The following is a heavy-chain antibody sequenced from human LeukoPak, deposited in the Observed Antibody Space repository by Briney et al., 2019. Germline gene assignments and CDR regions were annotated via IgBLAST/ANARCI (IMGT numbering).Heavy chain of an antibody. CDR1: GYTFTSYA. CDR3: VRGGHDSGGYYRYYFDY. CDR2: INTNTGNP. Sequence: ASVKVSCQASGYTFTSYAMNWVRQAPGQGLEWMGWINTNTGNPTYAQGFAGRFVFSLDTSLTTAYLQISTLKAEDTAVYYCVRGGHDSGGYYRYYFDYWGQGTLVTVSS. J-gene: IGHJ4*02. D-gene: IGHD3-22*01. V-gene: IGHV7-4-1*02.